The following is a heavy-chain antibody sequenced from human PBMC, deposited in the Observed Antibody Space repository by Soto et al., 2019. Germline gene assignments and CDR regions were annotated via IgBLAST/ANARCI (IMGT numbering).Heavy chain of an antibody. CDR3: ARGALRFLEWLFDAFDI. CDR1: GFTFSSYA. Sequence: QVQLVESGGGVVQPGRSLRLSCAASGFTFSSYAMHWVRQAPGKGLEWVAVISYDGSNKYYADSVKGRFTISRDNSKNTQYLQMNSLRAEDTAVYYCARGALRFLEWLFDAFDIWGQGTMVTVSS. D-gene: IGHD3-3*01. V-gene: IGHV3-30-3*01. CDR2: ISYDGSNK. J-gene: IGHJ3*02.